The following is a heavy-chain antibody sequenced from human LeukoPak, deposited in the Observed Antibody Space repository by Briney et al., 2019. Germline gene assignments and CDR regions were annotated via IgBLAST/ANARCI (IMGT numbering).Heavy chain of an antibody. D-gene: IGHD3-22*01. J-gene: IGHJ5*02. CDR1: GFTVSSNH. Sequence: PGGSLRLSCAASGFTVSSNHMSWVRQAPGKGLEWVSVIYGAGSTNYADSVKGRFTISRDNSKNTVDLQMNSLRAEDTAVYYCARVSASGYRWFDPWGQGTLVTVSS. CDR2: IYGAGST. V-gene: IGHV3-53*01. CDR3: ARVSASGYRWFDP.